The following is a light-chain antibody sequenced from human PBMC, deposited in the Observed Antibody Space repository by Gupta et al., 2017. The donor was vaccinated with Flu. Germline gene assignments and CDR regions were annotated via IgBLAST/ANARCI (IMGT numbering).Light chain of an antibody. CDR2: RTS. CDR1: QSIRDW. V-gene: IGKV1-5*03. Sequence: QMTQSPSILSASIGDRVTITCRASQSIRDWLAWYQQKPGKTPKLLISRTSYLESGVPSRFSGGGSGTEFTLTISSLQTDDSATYYCQQYNSYWYSFGQGTKLEIK. J-gene: IGKJ2*03. CDR3: QQYNSYWYS.